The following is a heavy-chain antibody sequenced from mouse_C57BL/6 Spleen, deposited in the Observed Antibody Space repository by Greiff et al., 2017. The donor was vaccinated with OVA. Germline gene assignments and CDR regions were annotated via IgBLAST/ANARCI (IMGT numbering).Heavy chain of an antibody. Sequence: VQLKESGAELVKPGASVKISCKASGYAFSSYWMNWVKQRPGKGLEWIGQIYPGDGDTNYNGKFKGKATLTADKSSSTAYMQLSSLTSEDSAVYFCARRRYGYDDGPGLYWGQGTTLTVSS. D-gene: IGHD2-2*01. J-gene: IGHJ2*01. CDR1: GYAFSSYW. V-gene: IGHV1-80*01. CDR3: ARRRYGYDDGPGLY. CDR2: IYPGDGDT.